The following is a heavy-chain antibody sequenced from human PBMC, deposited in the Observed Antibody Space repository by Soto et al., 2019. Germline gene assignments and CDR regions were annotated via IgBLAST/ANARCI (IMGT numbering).Heavy chain of an antibody. J-gene: IGHJ6*02. V-gene: IGHV4-31*03. CDR1: GGSISSGGYY. Sequence: QVQLQESGPGLVKPSQTLSLTCTVSGGSISSGGYYWSWIRQYPGKGLEWIGYIYYSGSTYYNPSLTSRATTPVDTSKKQFSLKLSSVTAADTPVYYCARDDETAGLGMDVGGQGTTVTGSS. CDR2: IYYSGST. CDR3: ARDDETAGLGMDV.